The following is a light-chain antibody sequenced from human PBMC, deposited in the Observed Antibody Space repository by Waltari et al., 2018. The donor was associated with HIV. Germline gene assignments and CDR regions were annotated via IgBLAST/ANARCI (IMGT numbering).Light chain of an antibody. CDR2: EVS. CDR3: SSFTSNSTLV. Sequence: QSALTQPASVSGSPGQSITISCTGTSSDVGGYHYVSWYQQHPGKAPKLMIYEVSNRPSGGSNRFSGSKSGNTASLTISGLQAEDEADYYCSSFTSNSTLVFGTGTKVTVL. J-gene: IGLJ1*01. CDR1: SSDVGGYHY. V-gene: IGLV2-14*01.